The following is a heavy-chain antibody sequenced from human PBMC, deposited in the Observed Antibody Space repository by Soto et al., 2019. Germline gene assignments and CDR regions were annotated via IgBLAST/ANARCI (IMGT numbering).Heavy chain of an antibody. CDR3: AKARPIAAADYYYGMDV. CDR1: GFTFSSYG. V-gene: IGHV3-30*18. D-gene: IGHD6-13*01. J-gene: IGHJ6*02. CDR2: ISYDGSNK. Sequence: QVQLVESGGGVVQPGRSLRLSCAASGFTFSSYGMHWVRQAPGKGLEWVAVISYDGSNKYYADSVKGRFTISRDNSKNTLYLQMNSLRAEDTAVYYCAKARPIAAADYYYGMDVWGQGTTVTVSS.